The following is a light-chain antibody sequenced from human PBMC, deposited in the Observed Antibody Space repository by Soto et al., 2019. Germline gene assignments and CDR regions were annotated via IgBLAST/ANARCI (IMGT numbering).Light chain of an antibody. J-gene: IGKJ5*01. CDR2: DAS. V-gene: IGKV3-11*01. Sequence: EIVLTQSPVTLSLSPGERATLSCRASQSVRTYLAWYQVKPGQAPRLLIYDASSRASGVPARFSGSGSGTDFTLTISSLEPEDFATYHCQQSYSVPITFGQGTRLEIK. CDR3: QQSYSVPIT. CDR1: QSVRTY.